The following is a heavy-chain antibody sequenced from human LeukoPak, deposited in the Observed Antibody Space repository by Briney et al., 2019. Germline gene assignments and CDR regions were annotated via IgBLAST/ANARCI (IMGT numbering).Heavy chain of an antibody. CDR3: AKDHGFWSGYLF. V-gene: IGHV3-30*02. D-gene: IGHD3-3*01. Sequence: GGSLRLSCEASGFLFRSNGMHWVRQAPGKGLEWVAFIRSDGNVTKYLDSVKGRFTISRDNFKSILYLQVNNLRPDDTAVYFCAKDHGFWSGYLFWGQGTLVTVPS. CDR2: IRSDGNVT. CDR1: GFLFRSNG. J-gene: IGHJ4*02.